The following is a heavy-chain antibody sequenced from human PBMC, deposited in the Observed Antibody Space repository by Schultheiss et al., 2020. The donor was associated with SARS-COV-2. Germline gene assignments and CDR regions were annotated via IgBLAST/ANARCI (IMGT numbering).Heavy chain of an antibody. V-gene: IGHV3-33*01. CDR1: GFTFSRYW. D-gene: IGHD6-13*01. CDR2: IWYDGSNK. CDR3: ARDGSSWYQIGYYYYYGMDV. Sequence: GGSLRLSCTASGFTFSRYWMSWVRQAPGKGLEWVAVIWYDGSNKYYADSVKGRFTISRDNSKNTLYLQMNSLRAEDTAVYYCARDGSSWYQIGYYYYYGMDVWGQGTTVTVSS. J-gene: IGHJ6*02.